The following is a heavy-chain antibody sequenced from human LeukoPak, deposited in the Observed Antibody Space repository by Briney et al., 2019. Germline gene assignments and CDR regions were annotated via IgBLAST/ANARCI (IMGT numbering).Heavy chain of an antibody. D-gene: IGHD5-12*01. CDR3: ARDFMGYEYFDY. CDR2: ISSTSTYI. CDR1: GFTFSSYS. Sequence: GGSLRLSCAASGFTFSSYSMNWVRQAPGKGLEWVSSISSTSTYIYYADSVKGRFTVSRDNAKNSLYLHMNSLRAEDAAVYYCARDFMGYEYFDYWGQGTLVTVSS. V-gene: IGHV3-21*01. J-gene: IGHJ4*02.